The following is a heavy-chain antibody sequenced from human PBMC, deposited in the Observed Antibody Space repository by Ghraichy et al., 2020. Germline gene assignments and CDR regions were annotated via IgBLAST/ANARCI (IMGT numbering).Heavy chain of an antibody. CDR2: LYPSGST. Sequence: SQTLSLTCAVSGYSFSRGYYWSFSRQAPEKGQELIGFLYPSGSTSYNQSLQSRVTMSLDTAKNQISLKLNCVTAADTAVYYCAALETFHYLLDYSDHWRQAILVTFSS. D-gene: IGHD3-10*01. CDR3: AALETFHYLLDYSDH. CDR1: GYSFSRGYY. V-gene: IGHV4-38-2*01. J-gene: IGHJ4*02.